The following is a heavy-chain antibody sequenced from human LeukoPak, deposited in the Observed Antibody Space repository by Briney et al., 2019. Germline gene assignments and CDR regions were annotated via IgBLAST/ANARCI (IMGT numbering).Heavy chain of an antibody. D-gene: IGHD6-6*01. CDR3: AREVKYSSSAGYYYYMDV. J-gene: IGHJ6*03. V-gene: IGHV4-59*02. Sequence: PGGSLRLSCATSGFTVSSNYMTWVRQAPGKGLEWIGYIYYSGSTNYNPSLKSRVTISVDTSKNQFSLKLSSVTAADTAVYYCAREVKYSSSAGYYYYMDVWGKGTTVTVSS. CDR1: GFTVSSNY. CDR2: IYYSGST.